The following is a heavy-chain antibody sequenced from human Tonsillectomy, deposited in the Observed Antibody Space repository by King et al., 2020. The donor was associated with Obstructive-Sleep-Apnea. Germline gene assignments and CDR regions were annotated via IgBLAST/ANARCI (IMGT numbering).Heavy chain of an antibody. CDR2: ISYDGSNK. V-gene: IGHV3-30*04. Sequence: VQLVESGGGVVQPGRSLRLSCAASGFTFSSYAMHWVRQAPGKGLEWVAVISYDGSNKYYADSVKGRFTISRDNSKNTLYLQMNSLRAEDTAVYYCARSQGGYDSSGYYYVPNDYWGQGTLVSVSS. CDR1: GFTFSSYA. J-gene: IGHJ4*02. CDR3: ARSQGGYDSSGYYYVPNDY. D-gene: IGHD3-22*01.